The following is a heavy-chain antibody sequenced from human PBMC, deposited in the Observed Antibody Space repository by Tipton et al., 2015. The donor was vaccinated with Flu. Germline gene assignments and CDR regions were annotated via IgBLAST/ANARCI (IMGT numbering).Heavy chain of an antibody. J-gene: IGHJ4*02. V-gene: IGHV4-59*12. D-gene: IGHD3-22*01. Sequence: TLSLTCSVSGGSISDYYWSWVRQVPGQGLEWVAYIYYGGSPNYNPSLESRVTISLDTSKNQFSLKLSSVTAADTAVYYCARDDSGFNNYWGPGTLVTVSS. CDR2: IYYGGSP. CDR1: GGSISDYY. CDR3: ARDDSGFNNY.